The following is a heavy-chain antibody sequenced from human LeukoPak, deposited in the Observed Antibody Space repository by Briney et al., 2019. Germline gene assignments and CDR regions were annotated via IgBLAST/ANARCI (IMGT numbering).Heavy chain of an antibody. CDR3: AQAGAFSGYYFDY. D-gene: IGHD3-10*01. J-gene: IGHJ4*02. Sequence: ASVKVSCKASGYTFTGYYMHWVRQAPGQGLEWMGWINPNSGGTNYAQKFQGRVTMTRDTSISTAYMELSRLRSDDTAVYYCAQAGAFSGYYFDYWGQGTLVTVSS. V-gene: IGHV1-2*02. CDR1: GYTFTGYY. CDR2: INPNSGGT.